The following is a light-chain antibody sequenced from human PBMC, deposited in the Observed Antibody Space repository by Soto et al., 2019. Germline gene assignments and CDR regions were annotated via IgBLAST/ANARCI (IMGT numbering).Light chain of an antibody. CDR3: QQGGS. V-gene: IGKV3-11*01. CDR1: QSFGTS. CDR2: DTF. Sequence: EIVLTQFPATLSLSPGEEATLSCRASQSFGTSLAWYQQRPAQPPRLLIYDTFKVAAGVPARFSGSGSGADFTLTISGLEPEDFAVYYCQQGGSFGGGTKVEIK. J-gene: IGKJ4*01.